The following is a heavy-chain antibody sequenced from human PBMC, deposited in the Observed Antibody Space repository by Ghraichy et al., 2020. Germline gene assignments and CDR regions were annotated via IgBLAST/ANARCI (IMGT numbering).Heavy chain of an antibody. CDR2: IYSGGST. CDR1: GFTVSSNY. V-gene: IGHV3-66*01. Sequence: LSLTCVASGFTVSSNYMSWVRQAPGKGLEWVSVIYSGGSTYYADSVKGRFTISRDNSKNTLYLQMNSLRAEDTAVYYCAKFPSPAFDIWGQGTMVTVSS. J-gene: IGHJ3*02. CDR3: AKFPSPAFDI.